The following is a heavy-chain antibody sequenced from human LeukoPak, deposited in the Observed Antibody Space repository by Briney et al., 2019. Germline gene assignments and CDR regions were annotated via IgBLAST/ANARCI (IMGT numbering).Heavy chain of an antibody. D-gene: IGHD6-6*01. CDR2: ISSSSSYI. J-gene: IGHJ4*02. Sequence: GGSLRLSCAASGFTFSSYSMNWVRQAPGKGLEWVSSISSSSSYIYYADSVKGRFTISGDNAKNSLYLQMNSLRAEDTAVYYCARYSSSKYYFDYWGQGTLVTVSS. V-gene: IGHV3-21*01. CDR3: ARYSSSKYYFDY. CDR1: GFTFSSYS.